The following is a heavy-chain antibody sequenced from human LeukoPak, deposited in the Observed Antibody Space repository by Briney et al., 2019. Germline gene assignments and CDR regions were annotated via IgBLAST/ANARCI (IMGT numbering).Heavy chain of an antibody. J-gene: IGHJ4*02. CDR1: GFTFSDYY. CDR2: ISSSSSYT. Sequence: GGSLRLSCAASGFTFSDYYMSWIRQAPGKGLEWVSYISSSSSYTNYADSVKGRFTISRDNAKNSLYLQMNSLRAEDTAVCYCARAPFYGSGSYLHLFDYWGQGTLVTVSS. CDR3: ARAPFYGSGSYLHLFDY. D-gene: IGHD3-10*01. V-gene: IGHV3-11*06.